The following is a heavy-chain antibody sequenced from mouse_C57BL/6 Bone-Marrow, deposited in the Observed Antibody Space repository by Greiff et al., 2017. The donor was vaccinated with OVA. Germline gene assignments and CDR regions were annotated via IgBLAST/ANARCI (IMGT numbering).Heavy chain of an antibody. J-gene: IGHJ3*01. V-gene: IGHV5-4*01. D-gene: IGHD2-5*01. Sequence: EVKVVESGGGLVKPGGSLKLSCAASGFTFSSYAMSWVRQTPEKRLEWVATISDGGSYTYYPDNVKGRFTISRDNAKNNLYLQMSHLKSEDTAMYYCARENSTPFAYWGQGTLVTVSA. CDR3: ARENSTPFAY. CDR2: ISDGGSYT. CDR1: GFTFSSYA.